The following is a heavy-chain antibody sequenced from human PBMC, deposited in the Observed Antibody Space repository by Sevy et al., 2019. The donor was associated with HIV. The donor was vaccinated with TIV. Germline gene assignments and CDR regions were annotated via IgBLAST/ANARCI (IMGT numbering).Heavy chain of an antibody. CDR2: ITRNSYEAYGGTT. CDR3: SRGLATADTPEYYFDS. V-gene: IGHV3-49*03. D-gene: IGHD5-12*01. CDR1: GFTFDDYA. J-gene: IGHJ4*02. Sequence: GGSLRLSCTASGFTFDDYAMSWFRQAPGKGLEWVAFITRNSYEAYGGTTEYAASVKGRFIISRDDPKSIAYLQMNSLKTEATAVYYCSRGLATADTPEYYFDSWGQGTLVTVSS.